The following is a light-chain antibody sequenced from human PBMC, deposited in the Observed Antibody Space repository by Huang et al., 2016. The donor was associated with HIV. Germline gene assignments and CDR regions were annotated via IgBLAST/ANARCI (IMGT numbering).Light chain of an antibody. CDR1: QSVMDK. J-gene: IGKJ4*01. Sequence: EIVMTQSPDTLSVSPGERATLSCRASQSVMDKLAWYQQKPGQAPRLLLHATSTRAAGVPARFSGSGSGTEVTLTISSLQSEDCGVYYCQQYESWPPLTFGGGTKVEIK. CDR2: ATS. V-gene: IGKV3-15*01. CDR3: QQYESWPPLT.